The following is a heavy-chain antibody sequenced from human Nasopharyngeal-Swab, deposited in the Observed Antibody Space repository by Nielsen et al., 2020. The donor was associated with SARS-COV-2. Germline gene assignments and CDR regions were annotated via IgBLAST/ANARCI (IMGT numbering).Heavy chain of an antibody. J-gene: IGHJ5*02. Sequence: KVSCKGSGYSFTSYWISWVRQMPGKGLEWMGRIDPSDSYTNYSPSFQGHVTISADKSISTAYLQWSSLKASDTAMYYCARHWSDPGNWFDPWAREPWSPSPQ. CDR1: GYSFTSYW. CDR2: IDPSDSYT. V-gene: IGHV5-10-1*01. CDR3: ARHWSDPGNWFDP.